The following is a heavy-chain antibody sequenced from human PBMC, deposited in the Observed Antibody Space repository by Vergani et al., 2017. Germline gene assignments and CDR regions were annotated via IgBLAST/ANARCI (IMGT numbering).Heavy chain of an antibody. V-gene: IGHV5-10-1*03. D-gene: IGHD6-25*01. CDR2: IDPRDSYT. CDR1: GYSFTSYW. J-gene: IGHJ6*03. CDR3: ARQYSPTGYSSGWDYYYYYYMDV. Sequence: EVQLVQSGAEVKKPGESLRISCKGSGYSFTSYWISWVRQMPGKGLEWMGRIDPRDSYTNYSPSFQGHVTISADKSISTAYLQWSSLKTSDTAMYYCARQYSPTGYSSGWDYYYYYYMDVWGKGTTVTVSS.